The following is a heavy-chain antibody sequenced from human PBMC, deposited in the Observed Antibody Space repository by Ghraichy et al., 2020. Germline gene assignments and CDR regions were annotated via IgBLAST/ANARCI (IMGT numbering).Heavy chain of an antibody. V-gene: IGHV3-74*01. CDR3: ARGYCSTNSCYNLDY. J-gene: IGHJ4*01. D-gene: IGHD2-2*02. Sequence: RINSDGSSTSYADSVKGRFTISRDNAKNTLYLPMNILRAEDTAVYYCARGYCSTNSCYNLDY. CDR2: INSDGSST.